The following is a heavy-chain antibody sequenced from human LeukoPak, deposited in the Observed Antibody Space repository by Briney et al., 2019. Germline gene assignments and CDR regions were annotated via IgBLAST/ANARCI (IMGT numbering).Heavy chain of an antibody. J-gene: IGHJ4*02. CDR3: ARSITSGSYYDY. D-gene: IGHD3-10*01. Sequence: ASVKVSCKASGYTLTGYYIHWVRQAPGQGLEWMGWINPNSGGTNYAQKFQGWVTMTRDTSISTAYMELSRLRSDDTAVYYCARSITSGSYYDYWGQGTLVTVSS. CDR2: INPNSGGT. CDR1: GYTLTGYY. V-gene: IGHV1-2*04.